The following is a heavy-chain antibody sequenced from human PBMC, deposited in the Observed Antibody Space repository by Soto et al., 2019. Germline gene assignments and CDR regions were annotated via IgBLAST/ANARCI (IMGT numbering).Heavy chain of an antibody. J-gene: IGHJ3*02. CDR3: AAGYTTGPDAFDI. V-gene: IGHV5-51*01. CDR1: GYNFANYW. Sequence: LKISCKGSGYNFANYWIGWVRQMPGKGLEWMGMIFPGDSDTKNSPSLQGQITMSVDKSDSSAYLQWRSLKASDTAMYYCAAGYTTGPDAFDIWGQGTMV. CDR2: IFPGDSDT. D-gene: IGHD6-13*01.